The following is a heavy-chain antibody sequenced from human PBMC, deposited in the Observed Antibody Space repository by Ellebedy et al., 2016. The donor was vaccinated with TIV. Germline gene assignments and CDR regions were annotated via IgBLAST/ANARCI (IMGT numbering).Heavy chain of an antibody. CDR2: ISSDGSNK. V-gene: IGHV3-30*09. CDR3: AKGGYRSSWGSEY. J-gene: IGHJ4*02. CDR1: GFTFSSYA. Sequence: GESLKISXAASGFTFSSYAMHWVRQAPGKGLEWVAVISSDGSNKYYADSVKGRFAISRDNSKNTLYVQLNSLRAEDTAVYYCAKGGYRSSWGSEYWGQGTLVTVSS. D-gene: IGHD6-13*01.